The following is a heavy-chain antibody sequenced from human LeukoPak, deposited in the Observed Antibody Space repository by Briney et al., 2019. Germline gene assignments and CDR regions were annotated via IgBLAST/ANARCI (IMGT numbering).Heavy chain of an antibody. Sequence: PGGSLRLSCAASGFTFSSYSMNWVRQAPGKGLEWVSCISSSSYIYYADSVKGRFTISRDNAKNSLYLQMNSLRAEDTAVYYCARVGGSLYLKYWGQGTLVTVSS. J-gene: IGHJ4*02. V-gene: IGHV3-21*01. CDR3: ARVGGSLYLKY. CDR2: ISSSSYI. D-gene: IGHD2-2*02. CDR1: GFTFSSYS.